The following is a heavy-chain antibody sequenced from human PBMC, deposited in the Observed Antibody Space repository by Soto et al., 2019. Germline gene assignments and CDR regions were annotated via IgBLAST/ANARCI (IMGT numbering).Heavy chain of an antibody. CDR2: ISSNGVGT. CDR1: GFTLSGYA. Sequence: EVQLAESGGGLAQPGGSLRLSCAASGFTLSGYAMDWVRQAPGKGLEYVSGISSNGVGTYYANSVQGRFTGSRDNSNNTVYLQMGSLRPEDMAVYYCARRARPDFYYMDVWGKGTTVTVSS. CDR3: ARRARPDFYYMDV. V-gene: IGHV3-64*01. D-gene: IGHD6-6*01. J-gene: IGHJ6*03.